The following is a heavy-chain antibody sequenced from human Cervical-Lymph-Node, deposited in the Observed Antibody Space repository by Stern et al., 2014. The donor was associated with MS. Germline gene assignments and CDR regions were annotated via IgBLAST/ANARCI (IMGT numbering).Heavy chain of an antibody. Sequence: QLAQSGAEVQKPGASVKVSCKVSGYSLTELSMHWVRQAPGKGLEWMGAFDVEDGEAFYAQKFLGRVNMTEDTSTDTAYMELSSLTSEDTAVYYCARGWELRGFDYWGQGTLVTVSS. CDR2: FDVEDGEA. CDR3: ARGWELRGFDY. CDR1: GYSLTELS. V-gene: IGHV1-24*01. D-gene: IGHD4-23*01. J-gene: IGHJ4*02.